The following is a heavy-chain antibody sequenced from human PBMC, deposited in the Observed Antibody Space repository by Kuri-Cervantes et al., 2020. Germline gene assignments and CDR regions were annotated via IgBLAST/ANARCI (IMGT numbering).Heavy chain of an antibody. D-gene: IGHD6-19*01. J-gene: IGHJ5*02. CDR2: MNPNSGNT. CDR3: ATNPNQWPGWFDP. CDR1: GYTFTSYD. Sequence: ASVKVSCKASGYTFTSYDINWVRQATGQGLEWMGWMNPNSGNTGYAQKLQGRVTMTRNTSISTAYMELSSLRSEDTAVYYCATNPNQWPGWFDPWGQGTLVTVSS. V-gene: IGHV1-8*01.